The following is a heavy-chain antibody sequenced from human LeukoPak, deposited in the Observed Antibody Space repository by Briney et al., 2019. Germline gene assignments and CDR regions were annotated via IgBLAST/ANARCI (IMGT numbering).Heavy chain of an antibody. J-gene: IGHJ4*02. CDR3: TRRGATGTTLASDY. V-gene: IGHV3-74*01. Sequence: GGSLRLSCAASGFTFSSYWIHWVRQAPGKGLVWVSRINSDGSIISYADSVKGRFAISRDNAKNTVYLQMNSLRAEDTAVYYCTRRGATGTTLASDYWGQGTLVTVSS. CDR2: INSDGSII. CDR1: GFTFSSYW. D-gene: IGHD1-1*01.